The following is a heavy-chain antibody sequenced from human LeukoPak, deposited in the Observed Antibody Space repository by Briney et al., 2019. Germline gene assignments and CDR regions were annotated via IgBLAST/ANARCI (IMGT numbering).Heavy chain of an antibody. V-gene: IGHV6-1*01. CDR2: TYYRSKWYK. CDR1: GDTVSSNSAT. CDR3: ARGPSYFQH. Sequence: SQTLSLTCAIPGDTVSSNSATWNWIRQSPTRGLEWLGRTYYRSKWYKYYAVSVKGRITINPDTSKNQFSLQLNSVTPEDTAVYYCARGPSYFQHWGQGTLVTVSS. J-gene: IGHJ1*01.